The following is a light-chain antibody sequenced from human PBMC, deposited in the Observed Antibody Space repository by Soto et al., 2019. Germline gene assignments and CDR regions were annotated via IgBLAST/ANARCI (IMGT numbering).Light chain of an antibody. Sequence: QSALTQPASVSGSPGQSTTISCTGTSSDVGGYNYVSWYQQHPGKAPKLMIYEVSNRPSRVSNRFSGSKSGNTASLTISGLQAEDEPDYYCSSYTRSSTSYVFGTGTKVTVL. CDR3: SSYTRSSTSYV. CDR1: SSDVGGYNY. CDR2: EVS. V-gene: IGLV2-14*01. J-gene: IGLJ1*01.